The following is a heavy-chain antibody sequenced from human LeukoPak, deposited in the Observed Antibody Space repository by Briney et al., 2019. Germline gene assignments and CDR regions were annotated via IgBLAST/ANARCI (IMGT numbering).Heavy chain of an antibody. CDR2: ISGSGGST. Sequence: GGSLRLSCAASGFTFSSYAMSWVRQAPGKELQWVSAISGSGGSTYYADSVKGRFTISRDNSKNTLYLQMNSLRAEDTAVYYCAKASDYGAERDYFDYWGQGTLVTVSS. CDR1: GFTFSSYA. CDR3: AKASDYGAERDYFDY. J-gene: IGHJ4*02. V-gene: IGHV3-23*01. D-gene: IGHD4-17*01.